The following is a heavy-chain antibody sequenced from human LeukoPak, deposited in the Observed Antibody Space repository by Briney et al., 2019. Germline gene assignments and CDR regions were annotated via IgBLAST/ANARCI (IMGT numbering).Heavy chain of an antibody. D-gene: IGHD5-12*01. Sequence: PSETLSLTCAVSGGSIGSGAYSWSWIRQPPRKGLEWIGYVYYSGGTYYNPSLKSRVTISVDTSKNQFSLKLGSVTAADTAVYYCASHSGGYAYWGQGTLVTVSS. J-gene: IGHJ4*02. CDR1: GGSIGSGAYS. V-gene: IGHV4-30-4*07. CDR3: ASHSGGYAY. CDR2: VYYSGGT.